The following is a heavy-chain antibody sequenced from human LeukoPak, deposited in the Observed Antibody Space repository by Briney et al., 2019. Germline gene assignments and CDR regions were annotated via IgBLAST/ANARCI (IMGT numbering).Heavy chain of an antibody. CDR3: ARGVTAIRGAFDI. V-gene: IGHV4-30-4*01. CDR2: IYCSGIT. J-gene: IGHJ3*02. Sequence: PSQTLPHSLTVSGGSISSGDFYWSWIRQPPGKGLEWIGYIYCSGITYYNPSLKSRVTISVDTSKNQFSLKLSSVTAADTAVYYCARGVTAIRGAFDIWGQGTLVTVSS. D-gene: IGHD2-21*02. CDR1: GGSISSGDFY.